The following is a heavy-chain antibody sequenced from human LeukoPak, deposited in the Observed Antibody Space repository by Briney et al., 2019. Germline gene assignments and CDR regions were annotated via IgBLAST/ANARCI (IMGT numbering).Heavy chain of an antibody. Sequence: GASVKVSCKASGYTFTSYGISWVRQAPGQGLEWMGWISAYNGNTNYAQKLQGRVTMTTDTSTSTAYMELRSLRSDDTAMYYCARDGPLWNIVVVITAADAFDIWGQGTMVTVSS. CDR3: ARDGPLWNIVVVITAADAFDI. CDR2: ISAYNGNT. CDR1: GYTFTSYG. V-gene: IGHV1-18*01. D-gene: IGHD2-15*01. J-gene: IGHJ3*02.